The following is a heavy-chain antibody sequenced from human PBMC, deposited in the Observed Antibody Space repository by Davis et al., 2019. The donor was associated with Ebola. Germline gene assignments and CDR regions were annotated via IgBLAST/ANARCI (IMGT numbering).Heavy chain of an antibody. D-gene: IGHD1-26*01. CDR1: GGSISSGGYY. V-gene: IGHV4-61*08. Sequence: MPSETLSLTCTVSGGSISSGGYYWSWIRQPPGKGLEWIGHIYYSGSTKYNPSLEGRATISVDTSENQFSLKLSSVTAADTAVYYCARRSGTVGDWGQGTLVTVSS. CDR3: ARRSGTVGD. J-gene: IGHJ4*02. CDR2: IYYSGST.